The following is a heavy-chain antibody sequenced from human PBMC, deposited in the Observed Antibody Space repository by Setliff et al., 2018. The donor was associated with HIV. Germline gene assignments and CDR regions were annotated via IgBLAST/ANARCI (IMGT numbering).Heavy chain of an antibody. Sequence: SETLSLTCGVSGYSISSGYYWGWTRQPPGKGLEWIGNIHHSGSRYSNPSLKSRVTISIDTSKNQFSVKLSSVTAADTAMYYCARRWGDILNGPDAFDIWGQGARVTVSS. V-gene: IGHV4-38-2*01. CDR2: IHHSGSR. CDR3: ARRWGDILNGPDAFDI. D-gene: IGHD3-9*01. CDR1: GYSISSGYY. J-gene: IGHJ3*02.